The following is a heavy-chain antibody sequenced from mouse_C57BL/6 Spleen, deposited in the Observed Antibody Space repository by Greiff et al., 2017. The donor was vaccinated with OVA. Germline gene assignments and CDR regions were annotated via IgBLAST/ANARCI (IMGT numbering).Heavy chain of an antibody. CDR3: ARRGNYYGSSGYFDV. V-gene: IGHV5-16*01. D-gene: IGHD1-1*01. J-gene: IGHJ1*03. CDR2: INYDGSST. CDR1: GFTFSDYY. Sequence: EVKLMESEGGLVQPGSSMKLSCTASGFTFSDYYMAWVRQVPEKGLEWVANINYDGSSTYYLDSLKSRFIISRDNAKNILYLQMSSLKSEDTATYYCARRGNYYGSSGYFDVWGTGTTVTVSS.